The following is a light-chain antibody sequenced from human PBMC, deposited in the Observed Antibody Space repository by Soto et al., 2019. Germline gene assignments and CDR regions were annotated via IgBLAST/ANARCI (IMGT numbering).Light chain of an antibody. V-gene: IGLV2-8*01. CDR2: EVS. CDR1: SSDVGAYKY. CDR3: TSYVGSNIWV. J-gene: IGLJ3*02. Sequence: QSALTQPHSASGSPGPSVTISCTGTSSDVGAYKYVSWYQQYPGKAPKLMIYEVSNRPSGVPDRFSGYKSGNTASLTVSGLQSEDEADYYCTSYVGSNIWVFGGGTKQTVL.